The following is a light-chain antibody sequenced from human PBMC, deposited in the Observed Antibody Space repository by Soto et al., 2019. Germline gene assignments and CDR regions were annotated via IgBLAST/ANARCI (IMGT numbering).Light chain of an antibody. CDR3: QYYGSAPVT. CDR2: GVS. Sequence: VLTQFPVTLSLSPGERATLSCRASPCVNYLAWYQQKPGQAPRLLIYGVSTRATGIPDRFSGSGSGTDFSLTISRLEPEDFAVYYCQYYGSAPVTFGGGTKVDIK. V-gene: IGKV3-20*01. CDR1: PCVNY. J-gene: IGKJ4*01.